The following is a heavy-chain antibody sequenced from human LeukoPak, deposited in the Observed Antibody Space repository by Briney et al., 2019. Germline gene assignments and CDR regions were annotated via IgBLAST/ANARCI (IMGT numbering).Heavy chain of an antibody. V-gene: IGHV4-34*01. CDR2: INHSGST. CDR3: ARTFRESYYDFWSGYSTLDY. J-gene: IGHJ4*02. CDR1: GGSFSGYY. Sequence: SETLSLTCAVYGGSFSGYYWSWIRQPPGKGLEWIGEINHSGSTNYNPSLKSRVTISVDTSKNQFSLKLSSVTAADTAVYYCARTFRESYYDFWSGYSTLDYWSQGTLVTVSS. D-gene: IGHD3-3*01.